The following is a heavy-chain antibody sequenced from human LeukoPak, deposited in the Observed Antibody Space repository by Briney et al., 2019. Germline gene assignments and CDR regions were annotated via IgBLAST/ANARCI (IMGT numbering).Heavy chain of an antibody. D-gene: IGHD2-2*01. Sequence: GSLRLSCAASGFTFSSYAMHWVRQAPGKGLEWLAVISYDGSNKYYADSVKGRFTISRDNSKNTLYLQMNSLRAEDTAVYYCARSIVVVPAVDDYWGQGTLVTVSS. J-gene: IGHJ4*02. CDR1: GFTFSSYA. CDR2: ISYDGSNK. CDR3: ARSIVVVPAVDDY. V-gene: IGHV3-30*04.